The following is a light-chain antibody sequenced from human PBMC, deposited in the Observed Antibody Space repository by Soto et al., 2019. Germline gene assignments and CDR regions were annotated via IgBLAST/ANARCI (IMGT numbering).Light chain of an antibody. CDR3: QKYDTPPFT. V-gene: IGKV1-27*01. CDR1: QGIAFY. Sequence: DVQMTQSPSSLSASVGDTVTITCRARQGIAFYLAWFQQRPGKAPNLMISAAPNLKSWVPSRFSGSGSGTDVTLTISSLQPEDVATYYCQKYDTPPFTFGPGTRVEVK. CDR2: AAP. J-gene: IGKJ3*01.